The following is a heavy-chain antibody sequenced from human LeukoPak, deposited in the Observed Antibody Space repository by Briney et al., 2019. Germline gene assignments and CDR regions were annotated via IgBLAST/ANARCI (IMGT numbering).Heavy chain of an antibody. V-gene: IGHV4-39*01. Sequence: PSETLSLTCTVSGGSISNSSYCWGWIRQPPGKGLEWIGSIYYSGSTYYNPSLKSRVTISVDTSKNQLSLNLSSVTAADTAVYSCAKQDTAMDPYDYWGQGTLVTVSS. CDR3: AKQDTAMDPYDY. D-gene: IGHD5-18*01. CDR1: GGSISNSSYC. CDR2: IYYSGST. J-gene: IGHJ4*02.